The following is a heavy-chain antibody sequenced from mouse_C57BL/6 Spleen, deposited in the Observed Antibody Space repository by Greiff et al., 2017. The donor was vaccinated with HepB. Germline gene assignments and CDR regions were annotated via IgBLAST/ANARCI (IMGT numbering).Heavy chain of an antibody. D-gene: IGHD1-2*01. V-gene: IGHV1-5*01. CDR2: IYPGNSDT. CDR3: RIITTALPSYFDY. CDR1: GYTFTSYW. Sequence: EVQLQQSGTVLARPGASVKMSCKTSGYTFTSYWMHWVKQRPGQGLEWIGAIYPGNSDTSYNQKFKGKAKLTAVTSASTAYMELSSLTNEDSAVYYCRIITTALPSYFDYWGQGTTLTVSS. J-gene: IGHJ2*01.